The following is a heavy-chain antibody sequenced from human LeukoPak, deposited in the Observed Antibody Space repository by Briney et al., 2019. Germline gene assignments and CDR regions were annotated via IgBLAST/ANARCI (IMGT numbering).Heavy chain of an antibody. CDR2: IKQDGSEK. J-gene: IGHJ4*02. V-gene: IGHV3-7*01. Sequence: GGSLRLSCAASGFTFSSYWMSWVRQAPGKGLEWVANIKQDGSEKYYVDSVKGRFTISRDNAKNSLYLQMNSLRAEDTAVYYCARDRVLLSTSPLDYWAREPWSPSPQ. CDR3: ARDRVLLSTSPLDY. CDR1: GFTFSSYW. D-gene: IGHD2/OR15-2a*01.